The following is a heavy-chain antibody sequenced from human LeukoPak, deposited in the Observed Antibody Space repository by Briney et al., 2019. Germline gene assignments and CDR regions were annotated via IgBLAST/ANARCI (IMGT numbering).Heavy chain of an antibody. CDR1: GFTFSRYW. CDR3: ARDLTWGYGSGSYPDY. J-gene: IGHJ4*02. CDR2: IKSDGSST. V-gene: IGHV3-74*01. D-gene: IGHD3-10*01. Sequence: GGSLRLSCAASGFTFSRYWMHWLRQAPGKGLVWVSRIKSDGSSTSDADSVKGRFTISRDNAKNTPYLQMNTLRAEDTAVYYCARDLTWGYGSGSYPDYWGQGTLVTVSS.